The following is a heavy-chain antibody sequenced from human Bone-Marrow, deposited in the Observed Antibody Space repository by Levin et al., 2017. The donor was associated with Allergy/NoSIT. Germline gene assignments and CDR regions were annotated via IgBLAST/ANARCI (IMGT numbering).Heavy chain of an antibody. CDR3: ATPGLYSSSSGQGYFDY. Sequence: GGSLRLSCAASGFTFSSYAMSWVRQAPGKGLEWVSAISGSGGSTYYADSVKGRFTISRDNSKNTLYLQMNSLRAEDTAVYYCATPGLYSSSSGQGYFDYWGQGTLVTVSS. D-gene: IGHD6-6*01. J-gene: IGHJ4*02. CDR1: GFTFSSYA. V-gene: IGHV3-23*01. CDR2: ISGSGGST.